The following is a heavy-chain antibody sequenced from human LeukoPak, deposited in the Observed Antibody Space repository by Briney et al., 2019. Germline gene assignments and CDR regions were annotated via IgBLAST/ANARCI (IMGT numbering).Heavy chain of an antibody. J-gene: IGHJ6*03. D-gene: IGHD2-21*02. CDR1: GGTFSSYA. CDR3: ASHGVVTGRYYYYMDV. Sequence: VASVKVSCKASGGTFSSYAISWVRQAPGQGLEWMGRIIPIFGTANYAQKFQGRVTITTDESTSTAYMELSSLRSEDTAVYYCASHGVVTGRYYYYMDVWGKGTTVTVSS. V-gene: IGHV1-69*05. CDR2: IIPIFGTA.